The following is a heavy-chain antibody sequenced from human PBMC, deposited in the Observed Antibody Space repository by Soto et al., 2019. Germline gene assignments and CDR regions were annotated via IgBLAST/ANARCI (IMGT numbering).Heavy chain of an antibody. Sequence: QVQLVQSGAEVKKPGASVKVSCKASGYTFTGYYMHWVRQAPGQGLEWLGWINPNSGGTNYAQKFQGWVTITGDTSISTAYRERSRLRSDDTAVYYCARNVDTAMVDDAFDIWGQGTMVTVSS. D-gene: IGHD5-18*01. J-gene: IGHJ3*02. V-gene: IGHV1-2*04. CDR2: INPNSGGT. CDR1: GYTFTGYY. CDR3: ARNVDTAMVDDAFDI.